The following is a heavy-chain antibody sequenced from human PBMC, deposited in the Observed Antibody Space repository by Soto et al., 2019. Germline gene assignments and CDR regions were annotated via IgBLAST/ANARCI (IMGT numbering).Heavy chain of an antibody. Sequence: GGSLRLSCAASGFTFSSYAMHWVRQAPGKGLEWVAVISYDGSNKYYADSVKGRFTISRDNSKNRLYLQMNSLRAEDTAVYYCARDPSLWFGELLQLTIPAYYYYGMDVWGQGTTVTVSS. CDR1: GFTFSSYA. J-gene: IGHJ6*02. D-gene: IGHD3-10*01. CDR2: ISYDGSNK. V-gene: IGHV3-30-3*01. CDR3: ARDPSLWFGELLQLTIPAYYYYGMDV.